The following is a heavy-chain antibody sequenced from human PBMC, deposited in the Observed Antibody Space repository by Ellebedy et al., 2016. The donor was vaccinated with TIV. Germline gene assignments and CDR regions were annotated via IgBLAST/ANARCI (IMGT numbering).Heavy chain of an antibody. V-gene: IGHV3-23*01. J-gene: IGHJ4*02. D-gene: IGHD4-17*01. CDR1: GFTFQNYW. CDR3: AKVGHDQGDYGLSYFDR. CDR2: ISGNGENT. Sequence: GESLKISCAASGFTFQNYWMSWVRQAPGKGLEWVSVISGNGENTYYTDSVRGRFTISRDNSKNRLYLQMNTLRADDTATYHCAKVGHDQGDYGLSYFDRWGQGTLVTVSS.